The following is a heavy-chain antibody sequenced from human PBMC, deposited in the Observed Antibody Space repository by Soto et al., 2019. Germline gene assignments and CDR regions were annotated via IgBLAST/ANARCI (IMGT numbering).Heavy chain of an antibody. CDR3: ARHLVGSTRGNFDY. D-gene: IGHD2-2*01. V-gene: IGHV5-51*01. Sequence: PGESLKISCKTSGYSFTSYWIGWVRQMPGKGMEWMGNIYPYDSDTRYSPSFQGQVTISADTPITTAYLQWSGLRASDTAMYFCARHLVGSTRGNFDYWGQGTLVTVSS. J-gene: IGHJ4*01. CDR1: GYSFTSYW. CDR2: IYPYDSDT.